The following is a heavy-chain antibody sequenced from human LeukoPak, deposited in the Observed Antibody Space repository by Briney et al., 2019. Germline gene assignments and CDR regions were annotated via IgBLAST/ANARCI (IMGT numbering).Heavy chain of an antibody. CDR2: IYYSGST. D-gene: IGHD2/OR15-2a*01. V-gene: IGHV4-59*12. CDR1: GGSFSGYY. CDR3: AREQTSSYGLPNAFDI. Sequence: SETLSLTCAVYGGSFSGYYWSWIRQPPGKGLEWIGYIYYSGSTNYNPSLKSRVTISVDTSKNQFSLKLSSVTAADTAVYYCAREQTSSYGLPNAFDIWGQGTMVTVSS. J-gene: IGHJ3*02.